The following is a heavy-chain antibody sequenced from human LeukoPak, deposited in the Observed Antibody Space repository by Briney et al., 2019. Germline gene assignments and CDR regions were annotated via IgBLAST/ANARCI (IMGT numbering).Heavy chain of an antibody. J-gene: IGHJ4*02. V-gene: IGHV3-48*03. Sequence: GGSLRLSCAASGFTFSRYEMNWVREAPGKGLECVSYISSSGITIYYAASVKGRFTISRDNAKNSLYLQMNSLRAEDTAVYYCARDSSLGGVRDYWGQGTLVTVSS. CDR1: GFTFSRYE. D-gene: IGHD3-16*01. CDR2: ISSSGITI. CDR3: ARDSSLGGVRDY.